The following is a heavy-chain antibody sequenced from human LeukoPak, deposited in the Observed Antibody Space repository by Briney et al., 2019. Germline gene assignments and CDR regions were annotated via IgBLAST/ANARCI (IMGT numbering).Heavy chain of an antibody. D-gene: IGHD3-3*01. CDR3: ARAGRSSYYDFWSGYEVKDYYGMDV. Sequence: SETLSLTCGVSGGSITNTNYWTWVRQPPGKGLEWIGEINHSGSTNYNPSLKSRVTISVDTSKNQFSLKLSSVTAADTAVYYCARAGRSSYYDFWSGYEVKDYYGMDVWGQGTTVTVSS. CDR1: GGSITNTNY. CDR2: INHSGST. J-gene: IGHJ6*02. V-gene: IGHV4-4*02.